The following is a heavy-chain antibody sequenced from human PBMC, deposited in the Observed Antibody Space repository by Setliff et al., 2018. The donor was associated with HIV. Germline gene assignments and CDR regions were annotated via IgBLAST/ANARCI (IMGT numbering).Heavy chain of an antibody. D-gene: IGHD4-17*01. Sequence: PGGSLRLSCTASGFSFDDYALTWVRQAPGKGLEWVSGITWQGGLLGYADSVKGRFTISRDNAKNTLYLQMNSLRAEDTAVYYCARDRGDYPPGMDVWGKGTTVTVSS. CDR2: ITWQGGLL. CDR3: ARDRGDYPPGMDV. J-gene: IGHJ6*03. V-gene: IGHV3-20*04. CDR1: GFSFDDYA.